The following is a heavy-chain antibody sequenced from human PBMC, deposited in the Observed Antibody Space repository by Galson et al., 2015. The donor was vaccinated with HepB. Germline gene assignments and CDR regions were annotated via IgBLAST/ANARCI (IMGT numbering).Heavy chain of an antibody. Sequence: SVKVSCKASGGTFSNYATSWVRQAPGQGLEWMGGIIPIFGTANYAQKFQGRVTINADESTSTAYMELSSLRPEDTAVYYCARDRNFYGIGVSGTLGNDWGQGTLVTVSS. CDR2: IIPIFGTA. CDR1: GGTFSNYA. V-gene: IGHV1-69*13. CDR3: ARDRNFYGIGVSGTLGND. J-gene: IGHJ4*02. D-gene: IGHD6-19*01.